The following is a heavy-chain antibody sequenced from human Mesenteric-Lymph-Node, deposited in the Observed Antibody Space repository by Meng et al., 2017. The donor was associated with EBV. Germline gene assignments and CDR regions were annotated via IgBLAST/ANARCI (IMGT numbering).Heavy chain of an antibody. J-gene: IGHJ4*02. V-gene: IGHV4-4*02. CDR1: GGSISSSNW. D-gene: IGHD3-10*01. CDR2: IYHSGST. Sequence: QGQLNGSGPGLVKPSGTLSLTCAVSGGSISSSNWWSWVRQPPGKGLEWIGEIYHSGSTNYNPSLKSRVTISVDKSKNQFSLKLSSVTAADTAVYYCARDLSGSRNRPFDYWGQGTLVTVSS. CDR3: ARDLSGSRNRPFDY.